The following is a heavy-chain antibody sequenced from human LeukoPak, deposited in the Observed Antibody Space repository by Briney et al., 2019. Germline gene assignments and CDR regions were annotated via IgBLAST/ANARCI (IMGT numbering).Heavy chain of an antibody. CDR1: GFTFSPYW. CDR3: ARGTALQDY. D-gene: IGHD2-2*02. Sequence: PGGSLRLSCAASGFTFSPYWMHWVRQVPGKGLVWVSDINSDGTITHYADSVKGRFTVSRDNAQDTLYLQMNSLRAEDTAVYYRARGTALQDYWGQGTLVTVSS. CDR2: INSDGTIT. V-gene: IGHV3-74*01. J-gene: IGHJ4*02.